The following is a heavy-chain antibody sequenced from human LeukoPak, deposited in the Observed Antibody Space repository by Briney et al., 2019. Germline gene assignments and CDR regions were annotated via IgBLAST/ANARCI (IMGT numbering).Heavy chain of an antibody. Sequence: SETLSLTCTVSGGSISSYYWSWIRQPPGKGLEWIGYIYYSGSTNYNPSLKSRVTISVDTSKNQFSLKLSSVTAADTAVYYCARVNGMVRGSLGWFDPWGQGTLVTVSS. CDR3: ARVNGMVRGSLGWFDP. D-gene: IGHD3-10*01. CDR2: IYYSGST. J-gene: IGHJ5*02. V-gene: IGHV4-59*01. CDR1: GGSISSYY.